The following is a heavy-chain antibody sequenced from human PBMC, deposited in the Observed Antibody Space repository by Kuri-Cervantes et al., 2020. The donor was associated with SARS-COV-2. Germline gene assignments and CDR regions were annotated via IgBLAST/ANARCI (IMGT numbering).Heavy chain of an antibody. CDR2: IWYDGSNK. D-gene: IGHD3-3*01. Sequence: GESPKISCPAFGFTFSSYVMHWVRQAPGKGLEWVAVIWYDGSNKYYADSVEGRFTISRDNAKNSLYLQMNSLRAEDTAVYYCARGLRFLGWLFHSEGGYYYYGMDVWGQGTTVTVSS. CDR3: ARGLRFLGWLFHSEGGYYYYGMDV. J-gene: IGHJ6*02. V-gene: IGHV3-33*08. CDR1: GFTFSSYV.